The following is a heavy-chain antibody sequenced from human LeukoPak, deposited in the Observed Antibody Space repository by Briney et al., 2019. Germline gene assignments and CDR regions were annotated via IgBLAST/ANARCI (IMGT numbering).Heavy chain of an antibody. CDR1: GFSFRTYW. V-gene: IGHV3-7*01. Sequence: GGSLRLSCAASGFSFRTYWMSCVRQAPGKGLKWVANIKDDGGEKYYVDSVKGRFTISRDNTNNSPYLQLNSLTADDTAVYYCGVTVRRIPFCYWGKGIRVTVAS. CDR3: GVTVRRIPFCY. D-gene: IGHD4-23*01. CDR2: IKDDGGEK. J-gene: IGHJ4*02.